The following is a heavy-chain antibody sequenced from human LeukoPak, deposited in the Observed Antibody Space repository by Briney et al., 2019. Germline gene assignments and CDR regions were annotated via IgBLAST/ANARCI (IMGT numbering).Heavy chain of an antibody. D-gene: IGHD6-19*01. Sequence: SETLSLTCAVYGGSFSGYYWSWIRQPPGKGLEWIGEINHSGSTNYNPSLKSRVTISVDTSKNQFSLKLSSVTAADTAVYYCARRHGYSSGWYPGGGYFDYWGQGTLVTVSS. V-gene: IGHV4-34*01. CDR1: GGSFSGYY. CDR2: INHSGST. CDR3: ARRHGYSSGWYPGGGYFDY. J-gene: IGHJ4*02.